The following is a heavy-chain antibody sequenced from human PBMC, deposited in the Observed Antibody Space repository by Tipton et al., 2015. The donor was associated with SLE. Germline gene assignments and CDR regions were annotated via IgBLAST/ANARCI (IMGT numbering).Heavy chain of an antibody. CDR2: IYYSGST. CDR3: ARGGLGYSSYYYMDV. CDR1: GGSITSYY. J-gene: IGHJ6*03. D-gene: IGHD5-18*01. V-gene: IGHV4-59*01. Sequence: TLSLTCSVSGGSITSYYWSWIRQSPGKGLEWIGYIYYSGSTNYNPSLKSRVTISVDTSKNQFSLKLSSVTAADTAVYYCARGGLGYSSYYYMDVWGKGTAVNVSS.